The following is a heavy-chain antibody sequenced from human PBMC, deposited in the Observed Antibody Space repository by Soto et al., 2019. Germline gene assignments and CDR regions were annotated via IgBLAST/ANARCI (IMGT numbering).Heavy chain of an antibody. Sequence: QVQLEQSGAEVKKPGASVKVSCKASGYTFTRSGISWVRQAPGQGPEWMGWISSYNGDTNYAQTFQGRVTMTTDTATSTAYMELRRLRADDTSAYYCERAGVAPYYYYGMDVWGQGTPVTVSS. CDR3: ERAGVAPYYYYGMDV. CDR1: GYTFTRSG. J-gene: IGHJ6*02. V-gene: IGHV1-18*01. CDR2: ISSYNGDT. D-gene: IGHD5-12*01.